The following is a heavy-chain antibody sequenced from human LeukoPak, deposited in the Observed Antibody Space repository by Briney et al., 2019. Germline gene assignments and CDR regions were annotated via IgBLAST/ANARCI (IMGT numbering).Heavy chain of an antibody. CDR2: INPNSGRT. CDR3: ARDRGTNDYGDRIVVLFDY. CDR1: GYIFTGYY. J-gene: IGHJ4*02. V-gene: IGHV1-2*02. Sequence: ASVKVSCKASGYIFTGYYIHWVRQAPGQGLEWMGWINPNSGRTNYAQRFQDRVTMTRDTSIITAYMELSRLRSDDTAVYYCARDRGTNDYGDRIVVLFDYWGQGTLVTVSS. D-gene: IGHD4-17*01.